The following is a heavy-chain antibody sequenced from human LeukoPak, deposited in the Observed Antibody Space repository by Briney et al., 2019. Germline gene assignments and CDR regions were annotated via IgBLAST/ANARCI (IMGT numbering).Heavy chain of an antibody. J-gene: IGHJ6*03. Sequence: ASVKVSCKASGYTFTSYGISWVRQAPGQGLEWMGWISAYNGNTNYAQKLQGRVTMTTDTSTSTAYMELRSLRSDDTAVYYCAKGEAAIFLPSYYYYRDVWGKGPTFTFPS. CDR2: ISAYNGNT. V-gene: IGHV1-18*01. CDR3: AKGEAAIFLPSYYYYRDV. D-gene: IGHD2-2*01. CDR1: GYTFTSYG.